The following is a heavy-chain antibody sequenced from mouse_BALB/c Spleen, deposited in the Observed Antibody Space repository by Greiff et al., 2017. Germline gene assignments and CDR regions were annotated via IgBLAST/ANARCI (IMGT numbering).Heavy chain of an antibody. J-gene: IGHJ2*01. CDR3: ARFYGNYFDY. Sequence: VQLQQSGAELVKPGASVKLSCKASGYTFTSYYMYWVKQRPGQGLEWIGEINPSNGGTNFNEKFKSKATLTVDKSSSTAYMQLSSLTSEDSAVYYCARFYGNYFDYWGQGTTLTVSS. V-gene: IGHV1S81*02. CDR1: GYTFTSYY. CDR2: INPSNGGT. D-gene: IGHD2-1*01.